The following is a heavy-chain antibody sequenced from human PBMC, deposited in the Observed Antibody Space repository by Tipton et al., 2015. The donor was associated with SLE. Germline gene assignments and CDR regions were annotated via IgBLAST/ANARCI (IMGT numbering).Heavy chain of an antibody. J-gene: IGHJ6*02. CDR2: IIPIFGTA. Sequence: QSGAEVKKPGSSVKVSCKASGGTFSSYAISWVRQAPGQGLEWMGGIIPIFGTANYAQKFQGRVTITTDESTSTAYMELSSLRSEDTAVYYCARSDQELDYYGSGSYYPYGMDVWGQGTTVTVSS. CDR1: GGTFSSYA. V-gene: IGHV1-69*05. D-gene: IGHD3-10*01. CDR3: ARSDQELDYYGSGSYYPYGMDV.